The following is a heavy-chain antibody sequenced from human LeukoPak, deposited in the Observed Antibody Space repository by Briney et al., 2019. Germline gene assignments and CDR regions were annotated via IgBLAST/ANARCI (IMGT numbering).Heavy chain of an antibody. V-gene: IGHV4-39*01. Sequence: PSETLSLTCTVSGGSISSSSYSWGWIRQPPGKGLEWIGSTYYSGSTYYNPSLKSRVTISVDTSKNQFSLKLSSVTAADTAVYYCATWDGWYREYWGQGTLVTVSS. J-gene: IGHJ4*02. CDR2: TYYSGST. CDR3: ATWDGWYREY. D-gene: IGHD6-19*01. CDR1: GGSISSSSYS.